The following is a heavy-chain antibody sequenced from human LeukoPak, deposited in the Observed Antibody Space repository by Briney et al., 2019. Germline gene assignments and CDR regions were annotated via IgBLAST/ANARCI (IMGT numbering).Heavy chain of an antibody. CDR2: INHSGST. V-gene: IGHV4-34*01. CDR1: DVSFSGYY. CDR3: ARSSYYGSGTPLKYYFDY. D-gene: IGHD3-10*01. J-gene: IGHJ4*02. Sequence: PSETLSLTCAVYDVSFSGYYWSWIRQPPGKGLEWIGEINHSGSTNYNPSLKSRVTISVDTSKNQFSLKLSSVTAADTAVYYCARSSYYGSGTPLKYYFDYWGQGTLVTVSS.